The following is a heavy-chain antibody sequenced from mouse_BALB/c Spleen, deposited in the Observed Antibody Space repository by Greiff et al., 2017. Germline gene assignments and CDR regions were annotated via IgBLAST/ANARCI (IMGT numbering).Heavy chain of an antibody. CDR2: ISYSGST. CDR3: ARVYYGSSYYFDY. Sequence: EVQLVESGPSLVKPSQTLSLTCSVTGDSITSGYWNWIRKFPGNKLEYMGYISYSGSTYYNPSLKSRISITRDTSKNQYYLQLNSVTTEDTATYDCARVYYGSSYYFDYWGQGTTLTVSS. V-gene: IGHV3-8*02. J-gene: IGHJ2*01. CDR1: GDSITSGY. D-gene: IGHD1-1*01.